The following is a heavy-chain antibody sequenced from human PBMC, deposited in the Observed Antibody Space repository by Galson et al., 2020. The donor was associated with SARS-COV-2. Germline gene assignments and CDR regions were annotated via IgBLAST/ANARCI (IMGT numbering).Heavy chain of an antibody. CDR3: AGRVAGAGSRHI. J-gene: IGHJ3*02. D-gene: IGHD6-13*01. V-gene: IGHV6-1*01. Sequence: SETLSLTCAISGDSVSSNSAAWNWIRQSPSRGLEWLGRTYYRSQWSTDYAVSVKSRITINPDTSKNQFSLQLNSVTPEDTAIYYCAGRVAGAGSRHIRGQGTMVSGSS. CDR1: GDSVSSNSAA. CDR2: TYYRSQWST.